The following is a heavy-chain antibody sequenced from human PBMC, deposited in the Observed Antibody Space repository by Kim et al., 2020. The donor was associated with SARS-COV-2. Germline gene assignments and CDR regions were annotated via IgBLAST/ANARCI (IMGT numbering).Heavy chain of an antibody. D-gene: IGHD6-13*01. CDR2: INHSGST. J-gene: IGHJ5*02. CDR1: GGSFSGYY. V-gene: IGHV4-34*01. CDR3: ARAQYSSSRGGFDP. Sequence: SETLSLTCAVYGGSFSGYYWSWIRQPPGKGLEWIGEINHSGSTNYNPSLKSRVTISVDTSKNQFSLKLSSVTAADMAVYYCARAQYSSSRGGFDPWGQGT.